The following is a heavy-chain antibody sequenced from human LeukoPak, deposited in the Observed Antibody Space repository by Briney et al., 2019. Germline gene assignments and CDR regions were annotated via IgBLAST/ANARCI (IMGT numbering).Heavy chain of an antibody. CDR1: GASISRSDYF. V-gene: IGHV4-39*01. CDR3: ARSSEYGDPFNY. Sequence: SETLSLTCTVSGASISRSDYFWGWIRQPPGKGLEWIGSIYYSVSTYYSPSLKGRVTISVDTSKNQFSLKLNSVTAADTAVYYCARSSEYGDPFNYWGQGTLVTVSS. D-gene: IGHD4-17*01. J-gene: IGHJ4*02. CDR2: IYYSVST.